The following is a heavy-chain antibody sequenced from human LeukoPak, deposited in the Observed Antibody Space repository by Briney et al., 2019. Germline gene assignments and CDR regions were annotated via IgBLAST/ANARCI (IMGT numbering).Heavy chain of an antibody. J-gene: IGHJ4*02. CDR3: VRDMADCSSTSCYAAYFDY. Sequence: GGSLRLSCAASGFTVSGSYMSWVRQAPGKGLEWVSVIYSGGSTYYADSVKGRFTISRDNSKNTLYLQMNSLRAEDTAVYYCVRDMADCSSTSCYAAYFDYWGQGTLVTVSS. D-gene: IGHD2-2*01. V-gene: IGHV3-53*01. CDR2: IYSGGST. CDR1: GFTVSGSY.